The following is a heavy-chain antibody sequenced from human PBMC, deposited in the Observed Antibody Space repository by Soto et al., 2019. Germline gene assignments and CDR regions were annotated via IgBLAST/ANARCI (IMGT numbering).Heavy chain of an antibody. CDR2: IYYSGST. CDR1: GGSISSSSYY. CDR3: ASTLAQYYDFWSGSDDYYYYYGMDV. J-gene: IGHJ6*02. Sequence: PSETLSLTCTVSGGSISSSSYYWGWIRQPPGKGLEWIGSIYYSGSTYYNPSLKSRVTISVDTSKNQFSLKLSSVTAADTAVYYCASTLAQYYDFWSGSDDYYYYYGMDVWGQGTTVT. V-gene: IGHV4-39*01. D-gene: IGHD3-3*01.